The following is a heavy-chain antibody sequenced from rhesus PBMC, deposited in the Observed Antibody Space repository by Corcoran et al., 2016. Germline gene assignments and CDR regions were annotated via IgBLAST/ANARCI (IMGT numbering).Heavy chain of an antibody. V-gene: IGHV4-122*02. CDR3: ARGNTIFGLEFDY. D-gene: IGHD3-3*01. J-gene: IGHJ4*01. CDR1: GGSLSSSYYS. CDR2: ISYSGST. Sequence: QVQLQESGPGLVKPSEPLSLTCAVSGGSLSSSYYSWSWIRPAPGKGLEWIGYISYSGSTSYNPSLKSRVTISRDTSKNQFSLKLSSVTAADTAVYYCARGNTIFGLEFDYWGQGVLVTVSS.